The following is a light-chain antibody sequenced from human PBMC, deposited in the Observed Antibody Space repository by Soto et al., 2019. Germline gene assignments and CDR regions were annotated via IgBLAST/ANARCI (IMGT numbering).Light chain of an antibody. J-gene: IGLJ1*01. Sequence: QSVLTQPPSVSEAPGQRVTISCTGSSSNIGAGSEAHGYQQVPGTAPKLLIYENNNRPSGVPDRFSGSKSGTSASLAITGLQAEDEAEYYCQSYDSSLSGYVFGTGTKLTVL. CDR3: QSYDSSLSGYV. CDR1: SSNIGAGSE. CDR2: ENN. V-gene: IGLV1-40*01.